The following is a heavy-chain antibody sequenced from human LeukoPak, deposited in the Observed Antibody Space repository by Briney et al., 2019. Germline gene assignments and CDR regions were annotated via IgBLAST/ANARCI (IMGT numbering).Heavy chain of an antibody. V-gene: IGHV3-33*01. D-gene: IGHD4-23*01. Sequence: GRSLRLSCAASGFTFSSYGMHWVRQAPGKGLEWVAVIWYDGSNKYYADSVKGRFTISRDNSKNTLYLQMNSLGAEDTAVYYCARDTDGGNSLVDYWGQGTLVTVSS. CDR1: GFTFSSYG. CDR3: ARDTDGGNSLVDY. CDR2: IWYDGSNK. J-gene: IGHJ4*02.